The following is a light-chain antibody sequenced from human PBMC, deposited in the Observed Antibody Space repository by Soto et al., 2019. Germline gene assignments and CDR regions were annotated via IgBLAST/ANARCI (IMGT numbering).Light chain of an antibody. J-gene: IGKJ1*01. CDR2: LGS. CDR3: MQPLQSWT. V-gene: IGKV2-28*01. Sequence: DIVMTQSPLSLPVTPGEPASMCCRSSQSLLHSNGYNYLDWYLQKPGQSPQLLIYLGSNRASGVPDRFSGSGSGTDFTLKISRVEAEDVGVYYCMQPLQSWTFGQGAKVDIK. CDR1: QSLLHSNGYNY.